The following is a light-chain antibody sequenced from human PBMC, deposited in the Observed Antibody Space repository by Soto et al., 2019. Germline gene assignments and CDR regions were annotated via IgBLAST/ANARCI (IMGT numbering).Light chain of an antibody. CDR3: QQYDSYSPS. Sequence: DIQMTQSPSTLSASVGDRVTITCRASQSISSWLAWYQQKSGKAPKLLIYDASSLESGVPSRFSGSGSGTEFTLTISSLQPDDFTTYYCQQYDSYSPSFGKGTKVDIK. CDR1: QSISSW. J-gene: IGKJ2*01. V-gene: IGKV1-5*01. CDR2: DAS.